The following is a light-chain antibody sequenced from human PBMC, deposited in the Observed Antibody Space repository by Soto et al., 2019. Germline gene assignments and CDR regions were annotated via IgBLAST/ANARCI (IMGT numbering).Light chain of an antibody. CDR1: ESVPSNS. Sequence: EIVLTQSPGTLSLSPGERATLSCRASESVPSNSLAWYQQKLGQAPRLLMYGVSIRATGIPDRFRGSGSGTDFTLTISRLEPEDFAVYYCQQYARSPSTFGQGTNLEIK. J-gene: IGKJ2*02. V-gene: IGKV3-20*01. CDR3: QQYARSPST. CDR2: GVS.